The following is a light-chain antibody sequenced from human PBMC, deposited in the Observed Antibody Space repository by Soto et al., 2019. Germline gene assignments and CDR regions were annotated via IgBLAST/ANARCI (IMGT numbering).Light chain of an antibody. CDR1: QSISDT. Sequence: EVGMSQCSATQSVSPGGRATLSCRASQSISDTLAWYQQKPGQAPRLLIYSASRGATGFPARFSGSGSGTDFTLTISSLQSEDFAVYYCQQYNNWPWTFGQGTKVDIK. CDR3: QQYNNWPWT. J-gene: IGKJ1*01. CDR2: SAS. V-gene: IGKV3-15*01.